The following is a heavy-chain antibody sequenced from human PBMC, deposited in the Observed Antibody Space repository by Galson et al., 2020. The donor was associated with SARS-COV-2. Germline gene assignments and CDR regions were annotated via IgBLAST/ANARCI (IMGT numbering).Heavy chain of an antibody. CDR2: IYHSGST. D-gene: IGHD2-15*01. J-gene: IGHJ5*02. CDR1: GGSISNGAYY. V-gene: IGHV4-31*03. Sequence: ASETLSLTCTVSGGSISNGAYYWSWIRQHPGRGLEWIGYIYHSGSTYYKPSLKSRATISIDTSENRFSLKLTSVTAADTAVYYCARASRQVITTTRVVVNWFDPWGQGSLVTVSS. CDR3: ARASRQVITTTRVVVNWFDP.